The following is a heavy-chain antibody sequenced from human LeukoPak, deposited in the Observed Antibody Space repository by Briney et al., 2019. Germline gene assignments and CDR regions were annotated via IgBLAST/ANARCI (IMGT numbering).Heavy chain of an antibody. CDR1: GFTFDDYA. CDR3: AKDMFPLVPYYYYGMDV. J-gene: IGHJ6*02. CDR2: ISWNSGSI. V-gene: IGHV3-9*01. Sequence: GRSLRLSCAASGFTFDDYAMHWVRQAPGKGLEWVSGISWNSGSIGYADSVKGRFTISRDNAKNFLYLQMNSLRAEDTALYYCAKDMFPLVPYYYYGMDVWGQGTTVTVSS. D-gene: IGHD2-8*02.